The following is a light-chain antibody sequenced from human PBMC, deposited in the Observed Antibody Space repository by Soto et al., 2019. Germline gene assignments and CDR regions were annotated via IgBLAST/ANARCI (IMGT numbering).Light chain of an antibody. CDR2: LGS. J-gene: IGKJ5*01. Sequence: DIVMTQSPLSLPVTPGEPASISCRSSQSLLHSDGYNYLDWYLQKPGQSPQLMIYLGSNRASGVPDRLSGSGSGTDFTLKISRVEAEDVGVYYCMQVLQSPTTFGQGTRLEIK. CDR3: MQVLQSPTT. CDR1: QSLLHSDGYNY. V-gene: IGKV2-28*01.